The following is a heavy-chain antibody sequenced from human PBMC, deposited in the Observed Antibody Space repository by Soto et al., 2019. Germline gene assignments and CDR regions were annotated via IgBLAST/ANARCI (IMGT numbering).Heavy chain of an antibody. D-gene: IGHD5-18*01. CDR2: IYYSGST. Sequence: SETLSLTCTVSGGSISSYYWSWIRQPPGKGLEWIGYIYYSGSTNYNPSLKSRVTISVDTSKNQFSLKLSSVTAADTAVYYCSRNTVDTAMVTGLTYYYYYMDVWGKGTTVTVSS. CDR3: SRNTVDTAMVTGLTYYYYYMDV. J-gene: IGHJ6*03. CDR1: GGSISSYY. V-gene: IGHV4-59*08.